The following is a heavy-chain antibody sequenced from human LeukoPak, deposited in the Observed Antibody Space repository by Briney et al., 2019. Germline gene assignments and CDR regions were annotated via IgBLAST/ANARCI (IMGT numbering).Heavy chain of an antibody. CDR2: INPSGGST. V-gene: IGHV1-46*01. Sequence: ASVKVSCKPSGYTFTSYYMHWVRLAPGQGLEWMGIINPSGGSTSYAQKFQGRVTMTRDTSTSTVYMELSSLRSEDTAMYYCAREGLSGASDIWGQGTRVTVSS. J-gene: IGHJ3*02. CDR3: AREGLSGASDI. D-gene: IGHD3-16*02. CDR1: GYTFTSYY.